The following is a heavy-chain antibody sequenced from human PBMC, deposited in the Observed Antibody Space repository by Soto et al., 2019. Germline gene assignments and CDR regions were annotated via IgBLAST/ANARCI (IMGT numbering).Heavy chain of an antibody. CDR3: ARLDSVLRFLEWFPQPDY. D-gene: IGHD3-3*01. CDR1: GGSISSSSYY. CDR2: IYYSGST. Sequence: SETLSLTCTVSGGSISSSSYYWGWIRQPPGKGLEWIGSIYYSGSTYYNPSLKSRVTISVDTSKNQFSLKLSSVTAADTAVYYCARLDSVLRFLEWFPQPDYWGQGTLVTVSS. J-gene: IGHJ4*02. V-gene: IGHV4-39*01.